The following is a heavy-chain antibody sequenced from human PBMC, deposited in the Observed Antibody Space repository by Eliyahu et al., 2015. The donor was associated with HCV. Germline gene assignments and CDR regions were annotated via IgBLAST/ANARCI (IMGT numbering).Heavy chain of an antibody. CDR2: ISGDGNNI. J-gene: IGHJ4*02. CDR3: AREPLYSTGFYYDLDL. Sequence: EVELVESGGGLVQPGGSLRLSCAASGFIFRGYWMHWVRQVPGKGLVWVSRISGDGNNIRYADSVKGRFTISRDNAKSTVYLLMNTLRVDDTAVYYCAREPLYSTGFYYDLDLWGQGTLVTVSS. CDR1: GFIFRGYW. D-gene: IGHD3-22*01. V-gene: IGHV3-74*01.